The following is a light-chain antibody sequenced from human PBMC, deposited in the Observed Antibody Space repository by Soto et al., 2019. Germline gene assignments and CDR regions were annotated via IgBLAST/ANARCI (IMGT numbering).Light chain of an antibody. CDR1: QSVSNRY. CDR2: GAS. J-gene: IGKJ1*01. V-gene: IGKV3D-20*02. CDR3: QQRSNWPPWT. Sequence: EIVLTQSPGTLSLSPGERATLSCWASQSVSNRYLAWYQQKPGQAPRLLIYGASSRATGIPDRFSGSGSGTDFTLTISSLEPEDFAVYYCQQRSNWPPWTFGQGTKVEIK.